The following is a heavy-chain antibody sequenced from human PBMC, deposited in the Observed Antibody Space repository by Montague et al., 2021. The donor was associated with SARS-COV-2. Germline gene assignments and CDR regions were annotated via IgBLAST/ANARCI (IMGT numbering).Heavy chain of an antibody. J-gene: IGHJ5*02. V-gene: IGHV2-70*11. D-gene: IGHD3-9*01. Sequence: PALVKPTQTLTLTCTFSGFSLSTSGMCVSWIRQSPGKALEWLARIDWDDDKYYSTSLRTRLTISKDTSKNQVVLTMTNMDPVDTATYYCARTHYDILTGSINWFDPWGQGTLVTVSS. CDR2: IDWDDDK. CDR3: ARTHYDILTGSINWFDP. CDR1: GFSLSTSGMC.